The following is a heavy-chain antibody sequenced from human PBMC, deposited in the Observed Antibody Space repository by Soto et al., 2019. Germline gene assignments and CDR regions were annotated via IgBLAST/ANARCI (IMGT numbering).Heavy chain of an antibody. Sequence: PSQTLSLTCAISGDSVSSNSAAWNWIRQSPSRGLEWLGRTYYRSKWYNDYAVSVKSRITINPDTSKNQFSLQLNSVTPEDTAVYYCASSPYSSSARHYYYYYGMDVWGQGTTVTVSS. D-gene: IGHD6-6*01. CDR2: TYYRSKWYN. V-gene: IGHV6-1*01. J-gene: IGHJ6*02. CDR3: ASSPYSSSARHYYYYYGMDV. CDR1: GDSVSSNSAA.